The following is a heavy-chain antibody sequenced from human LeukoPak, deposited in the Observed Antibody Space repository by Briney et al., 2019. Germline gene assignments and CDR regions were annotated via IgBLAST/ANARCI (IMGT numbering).Heavy chain of an antibody. CDR1: GYTFTSYD. Sequence: ASVKVSCKASGYTFTSYDINWVRQATGKGLEWMGWMNPNSGNTGYAQKFQGRVTMTRNTSISTAYMELSSLRSEDTAVYYCARGGTYYDILTGYYSPKDYYYYYGMDVWGQGTTVTVSS. D-gene: IGHD3-9*01. J-gene: IGHJ6*02. CDR2: MNPNSGNT. CDR3: ARGGTYYDILTGYYSPKDYYYYYGMDV. V-gene: IGHV1-8*01.